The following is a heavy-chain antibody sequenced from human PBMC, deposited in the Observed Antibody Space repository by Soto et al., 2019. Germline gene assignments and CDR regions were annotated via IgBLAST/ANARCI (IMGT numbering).Heavy chain of an antibody. CDR2: ISGSGDST. D-gene: IGHD6-13*01. V-gene: IGHV3-23*01. Sequence: EVQLLESGGGLVQPGGSLRLSCAASGFTFSSYAMSWVRQAPGKGLEWVSVISGSGDSTYYADSVRGRFTISRDNSKNTMYLQMNSLRAEDTAVYYWAKDRDGAAAGPTKFYGMDVWGQGTTGTVSS. CDR1: GFTFSSYA. J-gene: IGHJ6*02. CDR3: AKDRDGAAAGPTKFYGMDV.